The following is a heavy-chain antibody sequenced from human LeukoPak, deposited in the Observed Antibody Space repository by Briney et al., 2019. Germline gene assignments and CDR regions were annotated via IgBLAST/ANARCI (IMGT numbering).Heavy chain of an antibody. D-gene: IGHD1-26*01. Sequence: GGSLRLSCAASGFTFSSYAMHWVRQAPGKGLEWVAVISYDGSNKYYADSVKGRFTISRDNSKNTLYLQMNSLRAEDTAVYYCAKETSSGNFVTIDCWGQGTLVTVSS. J-gene: IGHJ4*02. V-gene: IGHV3-30-3*01. CDR2: ISYDGSNK. CDR1: GFTFSSYA. CDR3: AKETSSGNFVTIDC.